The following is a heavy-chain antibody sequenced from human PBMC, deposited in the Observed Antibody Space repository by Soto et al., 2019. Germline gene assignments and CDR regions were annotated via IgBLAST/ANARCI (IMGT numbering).Heavy chain of an antibody. D-gene: IGHD3-3*01. Sequence: SETLSLTCAVYGGSFSAYSWSWIRQPPGKGLEWIGEITHSGSTYYNPSLKSRVTISVDTSRNQFSLKLSSVTAADTAVYYCARGVVIIRSWFDPWGQGTLVTVSS. CDR3: ARGVVIIRSWFDP. V-gene: IGHV4-34*01. CDR2: ITHSGST. J-gene: IGHJ5*02. CDR1: GGSFSAYS.